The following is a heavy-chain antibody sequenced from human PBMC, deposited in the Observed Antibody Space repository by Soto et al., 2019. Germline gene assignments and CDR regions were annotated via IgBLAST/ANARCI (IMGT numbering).Heavy chain of an antibody. J-gene: IGHJ4*02. Sequence: GGSLRLSCAASGFTFTTFSMNWVRQAPGKGLEWISYITSDSSTIYYADPVKGRFTISRDNAKNSLYLQMNSLRADDTAVYYCTRASQSGSDYWGQGTLVTVSS. CDR1: GFTFTTFS. V-gene: IGHV3-48*01. CDR3: TRASQSGSDY. CDR2: ITSDSSTI. D-gene: IGHD3-3*01.